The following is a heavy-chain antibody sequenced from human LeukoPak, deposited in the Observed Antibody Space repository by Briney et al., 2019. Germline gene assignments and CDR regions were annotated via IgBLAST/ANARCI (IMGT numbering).Heavy chain of an antibody. CDR2: ISSSGSTI. CDR3: VRDAWMASTPLDY. Sequence: GGSLRLSCAASGFTFSDYYMSWIRQAPGKGLEWVSYISSSGSTIYYADSVKGRFTISRDNAKNTLFLQMNSLRAEDTAVFYCVRDAWMASTPLDYWGQGTLVTVSS. V-gene: IGHV3-11*04. CDR1: GFTFSDYY. D-gene: IGHD5-24*01. J-gene: IGHJ4*02.